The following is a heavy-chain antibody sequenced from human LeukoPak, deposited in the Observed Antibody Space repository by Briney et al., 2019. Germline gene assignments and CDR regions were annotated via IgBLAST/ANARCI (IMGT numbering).Heavy chain of an antibody. J-gene: IGHJ4*02. CDR2: IRFDGSSQ. Sequence: GRSLRLSCAASGFTFSTYGMHWVRQAPGKGLEWVAVIRFDGSSQNYADFVKGRFTISRDISQNKLYPQMNSLRVEDTAVYFCARDLWGGSYYSGIDYWGQGTLVTVSS. CDR1: GFTFSTYG. V-gene: IGHV3-33*01. CDR3: ARDLWGGSYYSGIDY. D-gene: IGHD3-10*01.